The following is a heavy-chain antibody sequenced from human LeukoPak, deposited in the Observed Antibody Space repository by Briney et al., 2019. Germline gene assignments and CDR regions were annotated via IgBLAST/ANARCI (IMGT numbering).Heavy chain of an antibody. V-gene: IGHV1-24*01. CDR3: TLRGGMICVNGVCPEYFNH. CDR1: GNNLREVS. CDR2: FDPEEGRT. D-gene: IGHD2-8*01. Sequence: ASVRVSCKIFGNNLREVSMNWVRQGPGKGLEWMGGFDPEEGRTLHAQKFQGRVTTTEDTSSDTAYMELSSLTSEDTAVYYCTLRGGMICVNGVCPEYFNHWGQGTLVSVPS. J-gene: IGHJ1*01.